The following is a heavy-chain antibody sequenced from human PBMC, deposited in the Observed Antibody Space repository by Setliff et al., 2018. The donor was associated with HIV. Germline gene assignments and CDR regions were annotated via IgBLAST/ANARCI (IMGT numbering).Heavy chain of an antibody. CDR2: IYYTGFA. CDR1: GDSISSGSYF. CDR3: TREGRGDPAMATTRIDY. J-gene: IGHJ4*02. V-gene: IGHV4-39*02. D-gene: IGHD1-1*01. Sequence: PSETLSLTCSVSGDSISSGSYFWGWIRQTPGKGLEWIGNIYYTGFAYYNPSLKSRVTISLDTSKTHFFLNLTSVTDADTAVYFCTREGRGDPAMATTRIDYWCQGKLVTVSS.